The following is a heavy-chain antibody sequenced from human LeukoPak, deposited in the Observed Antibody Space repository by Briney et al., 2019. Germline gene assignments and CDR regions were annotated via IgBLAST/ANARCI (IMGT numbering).Heavy chain of an antibody. Sequence: GGSLRLSCAASGFTFSSHTMNWVRQAPGKGLEWVSSISSSSTYIYYADSLKGRFTISRDNAQNSLYLQMNSLRAEDTAVYYCAGVAKGTDYYFDYWGQGTLVTVSS. CDR1: GFTFSSHT. CDR2: ISSSSTYI. CDR3: AGVAKGTDYYFDY. D-gene: IGHD1-7*01. J-gene: IGHJ4*02. V-gene: IGHV3-21*01.